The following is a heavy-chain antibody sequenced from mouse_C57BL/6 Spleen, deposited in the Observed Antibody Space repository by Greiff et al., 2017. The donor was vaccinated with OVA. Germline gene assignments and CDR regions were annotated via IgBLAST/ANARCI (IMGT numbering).Heavy chain of an antibody. Sequence: QVQLQQPGAELVKPGASVKLSCKASGYTFTSYWMHWVKQRPGQGLEWIGMIHPNSGSTNYNEKFKSKATLTVDKSSSTAYMQLSSLTSEDSAVYYCAREGGLYYAMDYWGQGTSVTVSS. CDR3: AREGGLYYAMDY. V-gene: IGHV1-64*01. CDR1: GYTFTSYW. J-gene: IGHJ4*01. CDR2: IHPNSGST.